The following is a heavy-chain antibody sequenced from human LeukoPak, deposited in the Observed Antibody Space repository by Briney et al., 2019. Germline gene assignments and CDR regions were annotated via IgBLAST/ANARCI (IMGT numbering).Heavy chain of an antibody. J-gene: IGHJ2*01. CDR1: GFTFSNYN. V-gene: IGHV3-74*01. Sequence: GGSLRLSCAASGFTFSNYNMNWVRQAPGKGLEWVSRINGDGGRTNYADSVKGRFAISRDNAENTVNLQIYSLKAEDTAVYFCARGVPGGWYFDLWGRATLVTVSS. D-gene: IGHD3-16*01. CDR2: INGDGGRT. CDR3: ARGVPGGWYFDL.